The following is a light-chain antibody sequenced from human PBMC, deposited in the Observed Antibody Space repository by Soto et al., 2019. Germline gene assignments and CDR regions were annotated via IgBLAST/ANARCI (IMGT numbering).Light chain of an antibody. CDR2: GAS. J-gene: IGKJ4*01. V-gene: IGKV1-8*01. CDR3: QQLNKYPST. CDR1: QGISSY. Sequence: AIRMTQSPPSLSASTGDRVTITCRASQGISSYLAWYQQKPGKAPKLLIYGASTLQSGVPSRFSGSGSGTDLTITISSLQPEDFETYYCQQLNKYPSTFGGGTKVDIK.